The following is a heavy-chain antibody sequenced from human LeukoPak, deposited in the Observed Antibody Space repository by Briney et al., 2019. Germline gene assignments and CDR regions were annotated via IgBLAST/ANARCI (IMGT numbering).Heavy chain of an antibody. D-gene: IGHD3-10*01. Sequence: SETLSLTCTVSGGSISSGDYYWSWIRQPPGRGLEWIGYIYYSGSTYYNPSLKSRVTISVDTSKNQFSLKLSSVTAADTAVYYCARADMVRGDASAFDIWGQGTMVTVSS. CDR1: GGSISSGDYY. CDR3: ARADMVRGDASAFDI. V-gene: IGHV4-30-4*01. CDR2: IYYSGST. J-gene: IGHJ3*02.